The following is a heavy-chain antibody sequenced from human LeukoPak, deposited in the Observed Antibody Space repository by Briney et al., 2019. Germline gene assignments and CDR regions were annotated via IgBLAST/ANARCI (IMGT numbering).Heavy chain of an antibody. CDR2: MNPNSGNT. V-gene: IGHV1-8*01. CDR3: ARIAAPGNRRLNF. J-gene: IGHJ4*02. CDR1: GYTFTTYD. Sequence: ASVKVSCKASGYTFTTYDINWVRQAAGQGLEWMGWMNPNSGNTGNAQKFQGRVTMTRNTSISTAYMELTSLTSEDTAVYFCARIAAPGNRRLNFWGQGTLATVSS. D-gene: IGHD6-13*01.